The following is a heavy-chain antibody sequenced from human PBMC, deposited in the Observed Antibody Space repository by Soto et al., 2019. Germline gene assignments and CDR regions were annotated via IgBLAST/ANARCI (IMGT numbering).Heavy chain of an antibody. J-gene: IGHJ1*01. Sequence: GASVKVSCKASGYTFTGYYLHWVRQAPGQGLEWMGWINPNSGGTNYAQKFRGRVTMTRDTSISTAYMELSRLRSDDTAVYYCARESSPEYFQHWGQGTLVTVSS. CDR1: GYTFTGYY. CDR2: INPNSGGT. V-gene: IGHV1-2*02. CDR3: ARESSPEYFQH.